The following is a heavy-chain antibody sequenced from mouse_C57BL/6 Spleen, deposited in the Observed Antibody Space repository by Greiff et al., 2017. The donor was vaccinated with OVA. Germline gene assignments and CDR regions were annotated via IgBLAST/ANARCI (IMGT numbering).Heavy chain of an antibody. Sequence: EVQLQQSGPELVKPGASVKISCKASGYTFTDYYMNWVKQSHGKSLEWIGDINPNNGGTSYNQQFTGKATLTVDNSSSTAYMELRSLTSEDSAVYYCARITTTDPNVWGTGTTVTVSS. D-gene: IGHD1-1*01. V-gene: IGHV1-26*01. CDR1: GYTFTDYY. CDR3: ARITTTDPNV. J-gene: IGHJ1*03. CDR2: INPNNGGT.